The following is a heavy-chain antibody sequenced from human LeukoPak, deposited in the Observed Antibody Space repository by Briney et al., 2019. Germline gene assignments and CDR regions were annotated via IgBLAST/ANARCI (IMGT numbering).Heavy chain of an antibody. J-gene: IGHJ4*02. CDR1: GFTFSSYA. Sequence: GGSLRLSCAASGFTFSSYAMHWVRQAPGKGLEWVAVISYDGSNKYYADSVKGRFTISRDNSKNTLYLQMNSLRAEDTAVYYCAREMYSDWGSDYWGQGTLVTVSS. V-gene: IGHV3-30-3*01. CDR3: AREMYSDWGSDY. CDR2: ISYDGSNK. D-gene: IGHD2-21*01.